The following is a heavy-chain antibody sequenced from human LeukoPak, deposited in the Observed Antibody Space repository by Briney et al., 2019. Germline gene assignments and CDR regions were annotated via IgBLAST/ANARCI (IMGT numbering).Heavy chain of an antibody. J-gene: IGHJ4*02. V-gene: IGHV3-21*01. Sequence: PRGSLRLSCAASGFTFSSYSMNWVRQAPGKGLEWVSSISSSSSYIYYADSVKGRITISRDNAKNSLYLQMNSLRAEDTAVYYCARVAEAAAFDYWGQGTLVTVSS. CDR3: ARVAEAAAFDY. CDR2: ISSSSSYI. CDR1: GFTFSSYS. D-gene: IGHD6-13*01.